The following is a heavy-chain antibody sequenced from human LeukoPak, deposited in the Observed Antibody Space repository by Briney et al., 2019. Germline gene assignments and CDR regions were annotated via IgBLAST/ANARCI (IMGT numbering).Heavy chain of an antibody. Sequence: SETLSLTCTVSGGSISSYYWSWIRQPPGKGLEWIGYIYYSGSTNYNPSLKSRVTISVDTSKNQFSLKLSSVTAADTAVYYCARGGFYGSGSYSHYFDYWGQGTLVTVSS. CDR3: ARGGFYGSGSYSHYFDY. J-gene: IGHJ4*02. CDR1: GGSISSYY. V-gene: IGHV4-59*01. D-gene: IGHD3-10*01. CDR2: IYYSGST.